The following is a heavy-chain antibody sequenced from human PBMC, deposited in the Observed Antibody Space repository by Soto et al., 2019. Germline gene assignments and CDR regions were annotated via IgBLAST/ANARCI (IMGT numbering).Heavy chain of an antibody. CDR1: GGSFSGYY. CDR3: ARDIYCSSTSCYRAFHY. V-gene: IGHV4-34*01. Sequence: SETLSLTCAVYGGSFSGYYWSWIRQPPGKGLEWIGEINHSGSTNYNPSLKSRVTISVDTSKNQFSLKLSSVTAADTAVYYCARDIYCSSTSCYRAFHYWGQGTLVTVSS. J-gene: IGHJ4*02. CDR2: INHSGST. D-gene: IGHD2-2*01.